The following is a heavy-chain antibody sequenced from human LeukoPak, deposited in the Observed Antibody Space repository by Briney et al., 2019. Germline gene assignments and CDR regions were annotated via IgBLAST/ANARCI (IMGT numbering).Heavy chain of an antibody. D-gene: IGHD3-22*01. V-gene: IGHV4-39*02. CDR2: IYYSGTT. Sequence: SETLSLTCTVSGGSISSSSYYWGWIRQPPGKGLEWIGSIYYSGTTYYNPSLKSRVTISVDTSKDHFSLKLRSVTAADTAVYYCARDGLYDRSGYYMASWGQGTLVIVSS. CDR1: GGSISSSSYY. CDR3: ARDGLYDRSGYYMAS. J-gene: IGHJ5*02.